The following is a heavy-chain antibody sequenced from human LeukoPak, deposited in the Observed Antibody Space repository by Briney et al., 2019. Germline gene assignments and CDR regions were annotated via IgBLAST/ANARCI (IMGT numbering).Heavy chain of an antibody. D-gene: IGHD1-26*01. V-gene: IGHV3-30-3*01. CDR3: AREGAYQLLSSYYLYGMDV. CDR1: GFIFRNHA. J-gene: IGHJ6*02. CDR2: TSYDGSNK. Sequence: GGSLRLSCAASGFIFRNHAIHWVRQAPGKGLDWVAVTSYDGSNKYYADSVKGRFTISRDNSKNTLYLQMNSLRAEDTALYYCAREGAYQLLSSYYLYGMDVWGQGTTVTVSS.